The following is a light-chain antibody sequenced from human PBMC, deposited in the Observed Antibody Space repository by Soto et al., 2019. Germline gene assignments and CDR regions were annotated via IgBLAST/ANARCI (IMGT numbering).Light chain of an antibody. J-gene: IGKJ5*01. CDR3: QQYNDRPLT. Sequence: EIVMTQSPATLSVSPGERATLSCRASQSVGSNLAWYQQKSREPPSRLIYNASTRTTSITARLSGSRAGTEFSLTISSLQSADFAVYYCQQYNDRPLTFGHGTRLEIK. V-gene: IGKV3-15*01. CDR1: QSVGSN. CDR2: NAS.